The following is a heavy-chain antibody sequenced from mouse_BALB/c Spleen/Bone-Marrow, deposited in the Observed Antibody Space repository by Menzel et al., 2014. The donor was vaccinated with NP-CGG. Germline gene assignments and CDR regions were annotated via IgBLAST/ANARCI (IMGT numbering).Heavy chain of an antibody. V-gene: IGHV1-37*01. CDR3: GRGDDYDGDFDR. CDR2: INPYNGDT. Sequence: EVKLMESGPELVKPGASVKISCKASGYSFTGYFMNWVKQSHGKSLEWIGRINPYNGDTFYNQKFKGKATLTVDKPSSTAHMELLSLTSEDSAVYYCGRGDDYDGDFDRWGQGTTLTVSS. CDR1: GYSFTGYF. D-gene: IGHD2-4*01. J-gene: IGHJ2*01.